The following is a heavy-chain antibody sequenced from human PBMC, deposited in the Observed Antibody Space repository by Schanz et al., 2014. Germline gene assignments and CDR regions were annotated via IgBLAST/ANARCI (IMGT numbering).Heavy chain of an antibody. D-gene: IGHD6-13*01. CDR2: ISPYTGNT. V-gene: IGHV1-18*01. Sequence: QVQLVQSGAEVKKPGSSMKVSCKASGGTFNSYTISWVRQAPGQGLQWMGWISPYTGNTNYAQTLQGRITLTTDTATSTAYMELRSLRSDDTAVYYCASSGAGYSSSWDFDYWGQGSLVTVSS. CDR1: GGTFNSYT. J-gene: IGHJ4*02. CDR3: ASSGAGYSSSWDFDY.